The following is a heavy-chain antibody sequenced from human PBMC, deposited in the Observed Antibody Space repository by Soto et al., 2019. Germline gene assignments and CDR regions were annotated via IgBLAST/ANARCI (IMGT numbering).Heavy chain of an antibody. V-gene: IGHV4-31*03. Sequence: SETLSLTCTVSGGSISSGGYYLSWIRQHPGKGLEWIGYIYYSGSTYYNPSLKSRVTISVDTSKNQFSLKLSSVTAAHTAVYYCARLSRVKRGYSYGTLDYWGQGTLVTVSS. CDR3: ARLSRVKRGYSYGTLDY. CDR1: GGSISSGGYY. CDR2: IYYSGST. J-gene: IGHJ4*02. D-gene: IGHD5-18*01.